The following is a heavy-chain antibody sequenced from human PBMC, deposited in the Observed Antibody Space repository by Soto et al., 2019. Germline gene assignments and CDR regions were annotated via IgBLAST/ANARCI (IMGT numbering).Heavy chain of an antibody. J-gene: IGHJ4*02. CDR1: GGAISSYY. CDR3: ASADNYYGSGSYLY. CDR2: IYYSGST. Sequence: SETLSLTCTVSGGAISSYYWSWIRQPPGKGLEWIGYIYYSGSTNYNPSLKSRVTISVDTSKNQFSLKLSSVTAADMAVYYCASADNYYGSGSYLYWGQGTLVTVSS. D-gene: IGHD3-10*01. V-gene: IGHV4-59*01.